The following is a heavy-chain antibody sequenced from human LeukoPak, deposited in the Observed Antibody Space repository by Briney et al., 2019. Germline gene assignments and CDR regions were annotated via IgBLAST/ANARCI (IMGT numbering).Heavy chain of an antibody. J-gene: IGHJ5*02. Sequence: SETLSLTCTVSGGSISSSSYYWGWIRQPPGKGLEWIGSIYYSGSTYYNPSLKSRVTISVDTSKNQFSLQLNSVTPEDTAVYYCASEPYYIPGIAVAGYNWFDPWGQGTLVTVSS. V-gene: IGHV4-39*01. D-gene: IGHD6-19*01. CDR3: ASEPYYIPGIAVAGYNWFDP. CDR2: IYYSGST. CDR1: GGSISSSSYY.